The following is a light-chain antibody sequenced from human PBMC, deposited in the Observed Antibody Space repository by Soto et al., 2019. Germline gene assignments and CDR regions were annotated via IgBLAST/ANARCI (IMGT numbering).Light chain of an antibody. J-gene: IGLJ2*01. CDR2: DNN. CDR3: QSYDNDLSVV. CDR1: NSNIGAGHA. V-gene: IGLV1-40*01. Sequence: QSVLTQPPSVSGAPGQRVTISCTGSNSNIGAGHAAQWYQQPPGTTPKLLIYDNNWRPSGVPVRFSGSRSGTSASLAITGLQAEDEADYYCQSYDNDLSVVFGGGTKLTVL.